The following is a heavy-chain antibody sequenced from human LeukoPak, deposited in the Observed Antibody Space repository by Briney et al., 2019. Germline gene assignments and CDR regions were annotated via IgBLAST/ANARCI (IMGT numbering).Heavy chain of an antibody. D-gene: IGHD5-12*01. J-gene: IGHJ6*03. Sequence: SETLSLTCTVSGGSISSGSHYWSWIRQPAGKGLEWIGRIYTSGSTNYNPSLKSRVTISVDTSKNQFSLKLSSVTAADTAVYYCARVVYSGYDFRGAMDVWGKGTTVTVSS. CDR2: IYTSGST. CDR1: GGSISSGSHY. V-gene: IGHV4-61*02. CDR3: ARVVYSGYDFRGAMDV.